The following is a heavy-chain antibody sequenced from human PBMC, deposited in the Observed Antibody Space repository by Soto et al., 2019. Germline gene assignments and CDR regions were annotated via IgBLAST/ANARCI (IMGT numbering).Heavy chain of an antibody. V-gene: IGHV3-30-3*01. CDR3: ARTYGSGSWYFDY. Sequence: GGSLRLSCAASGFTFISYAIHLFRHSPGKGLEWVAVISYDGSNKYYADSVKGRFTISRDNSKNTLYLQMNSLRAEDTAVYYCARTYGSGSWYFDYWGQGTLVTVSS. CDR2: ISYDGSNK. J-gene: IGHJ4*02. D-gene: IGHD3-10*01. CDR1: GFTFISYA.